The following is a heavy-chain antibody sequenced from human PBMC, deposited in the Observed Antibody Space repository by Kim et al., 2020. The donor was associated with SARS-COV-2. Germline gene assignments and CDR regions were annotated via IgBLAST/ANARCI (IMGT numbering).Heavy chain of an antibody. J-gene: IGHJ4*02. D-gene: IGHD2-8*01. CDR3: ARAHYSTNSPFFY. CDR1: GYTFSNYC. CDR2: ISGSNGAT. V-gene: IGHV1-18*01. Sequence: ASVKVSCKASGYTFSNYCISWVRLAPGQGLEWMGWISGSNGATKYAQKFQGRVTMTTDTSADTAYMELRSLRSDDTALYYCARAHYSTNSPFFYWGQGTLVTVSS.